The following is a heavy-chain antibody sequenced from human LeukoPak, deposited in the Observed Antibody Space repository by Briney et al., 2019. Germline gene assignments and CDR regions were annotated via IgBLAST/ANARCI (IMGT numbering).Heavy chain of an antibody. V-gene: IGHV3-20*04. D-gene: IGHD1/OR15-1a*01. CDR2: INWSGGRT. CDR1: GFTFDDYG. Sequence: PGGSLRLSCAASGFTFDDYGMSWVRQAPGKGLEWVSGINWSGGRTGYADSLKGRFTSSRDNAKNTLYLQMNSLRDEDTALYYCARDLTTSDNWGQGTLVTVSS. CDR3: ARDLTTSDN. J-gene: IGHJ4*02.